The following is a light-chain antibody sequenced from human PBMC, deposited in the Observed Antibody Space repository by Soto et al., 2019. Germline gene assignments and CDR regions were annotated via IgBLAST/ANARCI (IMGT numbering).Light chain of an antibody. Sequence: DIQITHSPSSLSASVVDRVTITCQASQNINNYLNWYQQKPGRAPKLLIYDASNLEAGVPSRFRGSGSGKDFTFTISRLQPEDIATYYCKQYENLPTFGQGTRLEIK. V-gene: IGKV1-33*01. CDR2: DAS. CDR1: QNINNY. CDR3: KQYENLPT. J-gene: IGKJ5*01.